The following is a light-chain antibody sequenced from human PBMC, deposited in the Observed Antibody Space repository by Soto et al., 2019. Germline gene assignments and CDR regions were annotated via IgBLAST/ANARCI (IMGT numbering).Light chain of an antibody. V-gene: IGKV1-17*01. J-gene: IGKJ1*01. CDR2: AVS. CDR1: QDISND. CDR3: LQHSTSPLT. Sequence: DIQMTQFPSSLSASVGDRVTITCRASQDISNDLDWYQQKPGKAPKRLIYAVSSLQSGVPSRFSGSGSGTEFSLAISSLQPEDFATFYCLQHSTSPLTFGQGTKVEIK.